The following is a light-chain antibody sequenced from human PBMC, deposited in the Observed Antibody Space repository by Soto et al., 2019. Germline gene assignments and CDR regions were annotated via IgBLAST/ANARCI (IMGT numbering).Light chain of an antibody. CDR3: QQYRSYPWT. J-gene: IGKJ1*01. CDR2: DAS. CDR1: QTINNW. V-gene: IGKV1-5*01. Sequence: DLLMHQSPSTLYASIGDRVTVTCWASQTINNWLDWYQQKPGKAPKLLIYDASTLEGEVPSRFGASGSGTDFTLTITSLQADDSATYYGQQYRSYPWTFGQGTKVEI.